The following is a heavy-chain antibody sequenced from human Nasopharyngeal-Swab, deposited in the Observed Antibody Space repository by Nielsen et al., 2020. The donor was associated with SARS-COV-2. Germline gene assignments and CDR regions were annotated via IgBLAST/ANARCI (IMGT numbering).Heavy chain of an antibody. CDR1: GFTFSRNS. CDR3: ARGDSF. D-gene: IGHD2-15*01. CDR2: IYSGGRT. V-gene: IGHV3-53*01. Sequence: GESLKISCAASGFTFSRNSMNWVRQAPGKGLEWVSVIYSGGRTYYADSVQGRFTISRDNSKNTLDLQMNSLRVEDTAVYYCARGDSFWGQGTTVTVSS. J-gene: IGHJ6*02.